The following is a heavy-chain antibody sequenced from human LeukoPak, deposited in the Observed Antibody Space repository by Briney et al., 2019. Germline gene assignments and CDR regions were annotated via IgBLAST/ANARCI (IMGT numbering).Heavy chain of an antibody. CDR1: GYTFTSYY. CDR2: INPSGGST. CDR3: ARDLVRMATITAGPSAFDI. Sequence: GASVKVSCKASGYTFTSYYMHWVRQAPGQGHEWMGIINPSGGSTSYAQKFQGRVTMNRDTSTSTVYMELSSLRSEDTAVYYCARDLVRMATITAGPSAFDIWGQGTMVTVSS. D-gene: IGHD5-24*01. J-gene: IGHJ3*02. V-gene: IGHV1-46*01.